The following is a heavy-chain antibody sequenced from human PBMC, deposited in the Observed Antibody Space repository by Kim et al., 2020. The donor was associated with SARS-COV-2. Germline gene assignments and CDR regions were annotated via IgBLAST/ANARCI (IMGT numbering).Heavy chain of an antibody. D-gene: IGHD6-6*01. J-gene: IGHJ6*03. V-gene: IGHV4-39*01. CDR1: GGSISSSSYY. CDR3: ARQGAARPLYYYYYYMDV. CDR2: IYYSGST. Sequence: SETLSLTCTVSGGSISSSSYYWGWIRQPPGKGLEWIGSIYYSGSTYYNPSLKSRVTISVDTSKNQFSLKLSSVTAADTAVYYCARQGAARPLYYYYYYMDVWGKGTTVTVSS.